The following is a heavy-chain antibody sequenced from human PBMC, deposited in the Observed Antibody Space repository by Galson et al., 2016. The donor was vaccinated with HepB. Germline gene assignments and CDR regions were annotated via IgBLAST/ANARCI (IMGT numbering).Heavy chain of an antibody. V-gene: IGHV3-30*04. Sequence: SLRLSCAASGFIFSSYAMHWVRQAPGKGLEWVAFISYDGSNKYYADSVKGRFTISRDNSKNTLYLQMNSLRGEETAVYYCARSEDYYVSGSSRGNNGMDVWGQGTTVAVSS. CDR1: GFIFSSYA. D-gene: IGHD3-10*01. CDR2: ISYDGSNK. J-gene: IGHJ6*02. CDR3: ARSEDYYVSGSSRGNNGMDV.